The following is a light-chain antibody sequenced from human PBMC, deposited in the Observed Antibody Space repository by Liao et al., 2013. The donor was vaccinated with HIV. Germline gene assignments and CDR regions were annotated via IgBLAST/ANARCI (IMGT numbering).Light chain of an antibody. CDR1: KLGDKY. CDR2: QDA. CDR3: QAWDSTTYVV. Sequence: SYELTQPPSVSVSPGQTASITCSGDKLGDKYACWYQQKPGQSPVVVIYQDAKRPSGIPERFSGSNSGNTATLTISGTQAMDEADYYCQAWDSTTYVVFGGGYQADRP. J-gene: IGLJ2*01. V-gene: IGLV3-1*01.